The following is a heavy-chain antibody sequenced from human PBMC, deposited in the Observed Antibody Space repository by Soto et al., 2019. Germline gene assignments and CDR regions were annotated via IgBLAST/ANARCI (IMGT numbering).Heavy chain of an antibody. D-gene: IGHD4-17*01. CDR1: GYSFTSYW. Sequence: GESLKISCKGSGYSFTSYWIGWVRQLPGKGLEWMGIIYPGDSDTRYSPSFQGQVTISADKSISTAYLQWSSLKASDTAMYYCARLRDYELLYYYSGMEVWGQGTTVTVSS. CDR2: IYPGDSDT. V-gene: IGHV5-51*01. J-gene: IGHJ6*01. CDR3: ARLRDYELLYYYSGMEV.